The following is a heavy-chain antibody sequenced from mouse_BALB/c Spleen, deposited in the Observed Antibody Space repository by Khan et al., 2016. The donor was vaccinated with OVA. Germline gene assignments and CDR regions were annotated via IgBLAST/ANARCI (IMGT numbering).Heavy chain of an antibody. Sequence: EVQLQESGPGLVKPSQSLSLTCTVTGYSVTSDYAWNWIRQFPGNKLEWMGYINYSGSTSYTPSLKSRIAITRDTSKNKFFLQLSSVTTEDTATYYCARGRAYWGQGTLVTVSA. D-gene: IGHD3-3*01. CDR3: ARGRAY. CDR1: GYSVTSDYA. V-gene: IGHV3-2*02. CDR2: INYSGST. J-gene: IGHJ3*01.